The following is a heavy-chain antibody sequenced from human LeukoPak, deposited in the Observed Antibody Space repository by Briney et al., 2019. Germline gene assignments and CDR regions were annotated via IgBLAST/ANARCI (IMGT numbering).Heavy chain of an antibody. D-gene: IGHD3-22*01. CDR2: IYWNDDK. CDR3: AQIVPYYYDSSGYYYYFDY. CDR1: GFSLSTSGVG. J-gene: IGHJ4*02. Sequence: KASGPTLVNPTQTLTLTCTFSGFSLSTSGVGVGWIRQPPGKALEWLALIYWNDDKRYSPSLKSRLTITKDTSKNQVVLTMTNMDPVDTATYYCAQIVPYYYDSSGYYYYFDYGGQGTLVTVSS. V-gene: IGHV2-5*01.